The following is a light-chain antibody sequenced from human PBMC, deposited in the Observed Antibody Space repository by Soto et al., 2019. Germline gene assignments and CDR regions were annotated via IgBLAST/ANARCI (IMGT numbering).Light chain of an antibody. CDR1: SSDVGGYNY. CDR3: SSFAGTNSFV. V-gene: IGLV2-8*01. CDR2: EVT. Sequence: QSVLTQPASVSGSDGQSITISCTGTSSDVGGYNYVSWYQQHPGKAPKLMIYEVTRRPSGVPDRIFASKSDTTASLTVSGLQAEDEADYYCSSFAGTNSFVFGTGTKLTVL. J-gene: IGLJ1*01.